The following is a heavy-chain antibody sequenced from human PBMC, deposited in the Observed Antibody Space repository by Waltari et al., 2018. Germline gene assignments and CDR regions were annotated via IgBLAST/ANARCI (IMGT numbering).Heavy chain of an antibody. V-gene: IGHV4-31*03. J-gene: IGHJ2*01. Sequence: QVQLQESGPGLVKPSQTLSLTCTVSGGSISSGGYYWSWIRQHPGKGLEWIGYIYYSGSTYYNPSLKSRVTISVDTSKNQFSLKLSSVTAADTAVYYCARGAGPNWLQRYWYFDLWGRGTLVTVSS. CDR3: ARGAGPNWLQRYWYFDL. CDR2: IYYSGST. CDR1: GGSISSGGYY. D-gene: IGHD1-1*01.